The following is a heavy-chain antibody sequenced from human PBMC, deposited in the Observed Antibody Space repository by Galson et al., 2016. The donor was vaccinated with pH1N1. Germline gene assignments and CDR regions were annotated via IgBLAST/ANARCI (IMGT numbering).Heavy chain of an antibody. CDR1: GYTFTSNA. CDR2: INTNTGNP. CDR3: ARSYCSSTSCYGGSYYYYGMDV. D-gene: IGHD2-2*01. V-gene: IGHV7-4-1*04. Sequence: SVKVSCKASGYTFTSNAMNWVRQAPGQGLEWMGWINTNTGNPTYAQGFTGRFVFSLDTSVSMAYLQISSLKAEDTAVDYCARSYCSSTSCYGGSYYYYGMDVWGQGTTVTVSS. J-gene: IGHJ6*02.